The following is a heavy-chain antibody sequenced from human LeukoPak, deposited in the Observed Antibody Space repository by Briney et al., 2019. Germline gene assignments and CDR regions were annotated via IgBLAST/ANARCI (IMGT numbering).Heavy chain of an antibody. CDR2: IYYTGAP. V-gene: IGHV4-39*01. J-gene: IGHJ6*03. CDR1: GDSIGTSIYY. Sequence: PSETLSLTCTVSGDSIGTSIYYWGWIRQPPGKGLEWIGSIYYTGAPNYNPSLESRVTISSDMSKNQFSLKLTSMTAADTAMYFCVRLNPPHGNSGYYMDVWGEGTTVVVSS. D-gene: IGHD2-15*01. CDR3: VRLNPPHGNSGYYMDV.